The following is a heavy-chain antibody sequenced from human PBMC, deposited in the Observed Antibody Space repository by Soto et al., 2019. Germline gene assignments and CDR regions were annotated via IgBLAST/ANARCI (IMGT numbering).Heavy chain of an antibody. CDR3: ASTIGCGGDCSDAFDI. V-gene: IGHV5-51*01. D-gene: IGHD2-21*02. Sequence: GESLKISCKGSGYSFTSYWIGWVRQMPGKGLEWMGIIYPGDSDTRYSPSFQGQVTISADKSISTAYLQWSSLKASDTAMYYCASTIGCGGDCSDAFDIWGQGTMVTVSS. CDR1: GYSFTSYW. J-gene: IGHJ3*02. CDR2: IYPGDSDT.